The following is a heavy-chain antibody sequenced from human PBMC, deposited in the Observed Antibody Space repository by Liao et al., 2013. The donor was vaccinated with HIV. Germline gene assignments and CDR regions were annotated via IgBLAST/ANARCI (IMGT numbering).Heavy chain of an antibody. CDR2: IYYSGTT. V-gene: IGHV4-30-4*08. D-gene: IGHD3-22*01. CDR3: AREKDSSVSDDWFDP. Sequence: QVQLQESGPGLVKPSQTLSLTCTVSGGSIYSSDYYWSWIRQPPGKGPEWIGYIYYSGTTFYSPSLESRVTISVDTSKNQFSLKLSSVTAADTAVYYCAREKDSSVSDDWFDPWGQGTLVTVSS. CDR1: GGSIYSSDYY. J-gene: IGHJ5*02.